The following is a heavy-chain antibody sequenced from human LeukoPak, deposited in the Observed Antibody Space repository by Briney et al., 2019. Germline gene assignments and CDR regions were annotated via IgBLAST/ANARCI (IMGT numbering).Heavy chain of an antibody. Sequence: SQTLSLTCAISGDSVSSNSAAWNWIRQSPSRGLEWLGRTYYRSKWYNDYAVSVKSRITINPDTSKNQFSLKLSSVTAADTAVYYCARHAGVGTDFDCWGQGTLVTVSS. CDR2: TYYRSKWYN. V-gene: IGHV6-1*01. J-gene: IGHJ4*02. CDR1: GDSVSSNSAA. CDR3: ARHAGVGTDFDC. D-gene: IGHD1-1*01.